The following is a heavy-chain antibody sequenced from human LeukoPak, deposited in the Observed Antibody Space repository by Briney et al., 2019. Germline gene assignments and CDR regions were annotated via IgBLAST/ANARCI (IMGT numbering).Heavy chain of an antibody. CDR3: ARGGKGYSYGYPVDY. CDR2: IYPGDSDT. D-gene: IGHD5-18*01. CDR1: GYSFTSYW. J-gene: IGHJ4*02. V-gene: IGHV5-51*03. Sequence: KPGESLKISCTGSGYSFTSYWIGWVRQMPGKGLEWMGIIYPGDSDTRYSPSFQGQVTISADKSISTAYLQWSSLKASDTAMYYCARGGKGYSYGYPVDYWGQGTLVTVSS.